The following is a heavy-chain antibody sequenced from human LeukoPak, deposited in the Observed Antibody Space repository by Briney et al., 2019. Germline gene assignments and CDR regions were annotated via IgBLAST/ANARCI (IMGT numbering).Heavy chain of an antibody. CDR1: GGSISSGGHY. CDR3: ARVNYDYVWGSYRRDAFDI. Sequence: SETLSLTCSVSGGSISSGGHYWSWIRQHPGKGLEWIGYIYYSGSTYYNPSLKSRVTISVDTSKNQFSLKLSSVTAADTAVYYCARVNYDYVWGSYRRDAFDIWGQGTMVTVSS. V-gene: IGHV4-31*03. J-gene: IGHJ3*02. D-gene: IGHD3-16*02. CDR2: IYYSGST.